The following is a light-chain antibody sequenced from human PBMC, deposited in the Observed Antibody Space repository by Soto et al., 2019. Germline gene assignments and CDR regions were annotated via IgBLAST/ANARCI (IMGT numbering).Light chain of an antibody. J-gene: IGLJ1*01. CDR3: CSYAGSSTPYV. V-gene: IGLV2-23*01. Sequence: QSALTQPASVSGSPGQSITISCTGTSSDVGSYNLVSWYQQHPGKAPKLMIYEGSKRPSGVSNRFSGSKSRNTASLTISGLQAEDEADYYCCSYAGSSTPYVFGTGTKLTVL. CDR1: SSDVGSYNL. CDR2: EGS.